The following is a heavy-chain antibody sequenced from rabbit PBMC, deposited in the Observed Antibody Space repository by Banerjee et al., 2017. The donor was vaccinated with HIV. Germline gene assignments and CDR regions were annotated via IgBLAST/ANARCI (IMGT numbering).Heavy chain of an antibody. V-gene: IGHV1S45*01. Sequence: QQQLEESGGGLVKPGGTLTLSCKASGFDFSSYYMSWVRQAPGKGLEWIACINTISGDTVYATWAKGRFTISKASWTTVTLQMTSLTAADTATYFCGRESAVVGGGPYFFLWGPGTLVTVS. CDR1: GFDFSSYYM. J-gene: IGHJ4*01. CDR3: GRESAVVGGGPYFFL. D-gene: IGHD5-1*01. CDR2: INTISGDT.